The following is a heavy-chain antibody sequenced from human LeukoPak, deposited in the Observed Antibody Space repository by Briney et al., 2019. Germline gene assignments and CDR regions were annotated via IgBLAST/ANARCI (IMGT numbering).Heavy chain of an antibody. V-gene: IGHV1-18*01. D-gene: IGHD3-22*01. Sequence: ASVKVSCKASGGTFSSYAISWVRQAPGQGLEWMGWINAYNGNTNSAQRLQGRVTMTTDTSTSTAYMELRSLRSDDTAVYYCARGPLRLYSYDSRANYFRWFDPWGQGTLVTVSS. CDR3: ARGPLRLYSYDSRANYFRWFDP. CDR1: GGTFSSYA. CDR2: INAYNGNT. J-gene: IGHJ5*02.